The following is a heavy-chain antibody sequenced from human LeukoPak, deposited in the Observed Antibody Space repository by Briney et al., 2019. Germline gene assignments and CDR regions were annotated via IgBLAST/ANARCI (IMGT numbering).Heavy chain of an antibody. D-gene: IGHD2-2*01. CDR1: GVSITCFY. V-gene: IGHV4-59*08. J-gene: IGHJ4*02. CDR3: ARLPVGSEPAY. CDR2: LFHSGTT. Sequence: SETLSLTCTVSGVSITCFYWSWIRQPPGKGREWSGILFHSGTTDYTPSLKTRVMMSVDTSKNQLSLHLTSVTASDTAVYYCARLPVGSEPAYWGAGTL.